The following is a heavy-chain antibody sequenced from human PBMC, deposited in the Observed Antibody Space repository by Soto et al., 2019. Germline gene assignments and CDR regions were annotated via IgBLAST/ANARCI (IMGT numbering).Heavy chain of an antibody. CDR1: GYTFTSYG. J-gene: IGHJ6*02. D-gene: IGHD2-2*02. CDR3: ARDQGCSSTSCYRHYYYGMDV. V-gene: IGHV1-18*01. Sequence: GASVKVSCKASGYTFTSYGISWVRQAPGQGLEWKGWISAYNGNTNYAQKLQGRVTMTTGTSTSTAYMELRSLRSDDTAVYYCARDQGCSSTSCYRHYYYGMDVWGQGTTVTVSS. CDR2: ISAYNGNT.